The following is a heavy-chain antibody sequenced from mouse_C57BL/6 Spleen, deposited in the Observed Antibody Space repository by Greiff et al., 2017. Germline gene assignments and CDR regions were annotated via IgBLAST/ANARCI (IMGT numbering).Heavy chain of an antibody. D-gene: IGHD2-1*01. CDR1: GYAFSGSW. Sequence: VQLQQSGPELVKPGASVKISCKASGYAFSGSWMNWVKQRPGKGLEWIGRIYPGDGDTNYNGKFKGKATLTADKSSSTAYMQLSSLTSEDSAVFFCAGYYGNYEWYFDVWGTGTTVTVSS. CDR2: IYPGDGDT. J-gene: IGHJ1*03. CDR3: AGYYGNYEWYFDV. V-gene: IGHV1-82*01.